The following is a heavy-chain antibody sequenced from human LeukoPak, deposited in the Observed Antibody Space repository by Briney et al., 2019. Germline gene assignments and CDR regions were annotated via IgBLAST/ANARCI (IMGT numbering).Heavy chain of an antibody. CDR2: INPNTGGT. CDR3: AREVYGDSSSYY. CDR1: GYSFSDNY. J-gene: IGHJ4*02. V-gene: IGHV1-2*02. Sequence: GASVKVSCKASGYSFSDNYMHWVRQAPGQGLEWMGWINPNTGGTNYAQKFQGRVTMTRDTSISTAYLELSRLRSDDTAVYYCAREVYGDSSSYYWGQGTLLTVSS. D-gene: IGHD4-17*01.